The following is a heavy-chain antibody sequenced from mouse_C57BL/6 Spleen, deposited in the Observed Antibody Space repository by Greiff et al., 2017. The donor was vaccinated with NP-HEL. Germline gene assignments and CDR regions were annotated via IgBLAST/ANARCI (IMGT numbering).Heavy chain of an antibody. CDR2: INPDSSTI. J-gene: IGHJ1*03. Sequence: EVKVIESGGGLVQPGGSLKLSCAASGIDFSRYWMSWVRRAPGKGLEWIGEINPDSSTINYAPSLKDKFIISRDNAKNTLYLQMSKVRSEDTALYYCARRMTIYDGYYEYFDVWGTGTTVTVSS. V-gene: IGHV4-1*01. D-gene: IGHD2-3*01. CDR1: GIDFSRYW. CDR3: ARRMTIYDGYYEYFDV.